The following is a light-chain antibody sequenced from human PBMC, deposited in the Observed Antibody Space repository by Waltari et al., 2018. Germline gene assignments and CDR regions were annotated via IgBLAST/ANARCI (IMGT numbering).Light chain of an antibody. CDR1: QSVSSN. CDR3: HQYNDGPPFN. Sequence: EIVMTQSPATLSVSPGERATLSCRASQSVSSNLAWYQQKPGQAPRLLIYGASTRATGIPAGLSGSGSGTEFTLTISSLQSEDFAVYYCHQYNDGPPFNFGQGTKLEIK. J-gene: IGKJ2*01. CDR2: GAS. V-gene: IGKV3-15*01.